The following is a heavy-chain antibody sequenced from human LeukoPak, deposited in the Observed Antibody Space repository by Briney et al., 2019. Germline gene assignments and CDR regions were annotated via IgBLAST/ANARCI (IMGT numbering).Heavy chain of an antibody. CDR3: ARVSLTAVGGAFDI. CDR2: IGAYNGNT. J-gene: IGHJ3*02. V-gene: IGHV1-18*01. D-gene: IGHD3-10*01. CDR1: GYTFTSYG. Sequence: ASVKVSCKASGYTFTSYGISWVRQAPGQGLEWMGWIGAYNGNTNYAQKLQGRVTMTTDTSTSTAYMELRSLRSDDTAVYYCARVSLTAVGGAFDIWGQGTMVTVSS.